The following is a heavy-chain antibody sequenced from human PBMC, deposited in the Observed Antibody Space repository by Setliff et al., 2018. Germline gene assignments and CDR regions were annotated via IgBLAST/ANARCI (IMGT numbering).Heavy chain of an antibody. J-gene: IGHJ5*02. CDR1: GFSLSTSGVG. D-gene: IGHD2-2*01. Sequence: ESGPTLVNPTQTLTLTCTFSGFSLSTSGVGVGWIRQPPGKALEWLALIYWDDDKRYSPSLKSGLTITKDTSKNQVVLTMTNMDPVDTATYYCARRRGVVVSSWFDPWGQGTLVTVSS. CDR2: IYWDDDK. CDR3: ARRRGVVVSSWFDP. V-gene: IGHV2-5*02.